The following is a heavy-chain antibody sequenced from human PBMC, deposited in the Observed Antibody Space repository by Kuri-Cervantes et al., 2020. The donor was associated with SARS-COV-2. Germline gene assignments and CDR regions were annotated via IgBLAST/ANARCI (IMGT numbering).Heavy chain of an antibody. CDR2: ISYDGSNK. J-gene: IGHJ5*02. CDR3: AEDSGSGFWSGYWSWGKLSGKHWFDP. D-gene: IGHD3-3*01. Sequence: GESLKISCAASGFTFSSYGMHWVRQAPGKGLEWVAVISYDGSNKYYADSVKGRFTISRDNSKNTLYLQMNSLRAEGTAVYYCAEDSGSGFWSGYWSWGKLSGKHWFDPWGQGTLVTVSS. CDR1: GFTFSSYG. V-gene: IGHV3-30*18.